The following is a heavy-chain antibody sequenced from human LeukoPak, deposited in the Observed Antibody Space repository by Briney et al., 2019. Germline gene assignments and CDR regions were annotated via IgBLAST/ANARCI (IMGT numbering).Heavy chain of an antibody. CDR3: ARAWGDTAPVDY. Sequence: AGGSLRLSCAASGFIFSNAWMSWVRQAPGKGLEWVSGINWNGGSTGYADSVKGRFTISRDNAKNSLYLQMNSLRAEDTALYYCARAWGDTAPVDYWGQGTLVTVSS. V-gene: IGHV3-20*04. J-gene: IGHJ4*02. CDR1: GFIFSNAW. D-gene: IGHD5-18*01. CDR2: INWNGGST.